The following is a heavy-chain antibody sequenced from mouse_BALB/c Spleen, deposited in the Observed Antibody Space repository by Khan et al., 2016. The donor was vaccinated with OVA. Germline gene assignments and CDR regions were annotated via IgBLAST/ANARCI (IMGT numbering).Heavy chain of an antibody. CDR2: IYPGTGST. CDR3: ARGAITSHSMDY. Sequence: QVQLKQSGAELVRPGASVRLSCKTSGYIFTSYWIHWVKQRSGQGLEWIARIYPGTGSTYYNEIFKGKATLTADKSSNTAYMQLSSLNYEDSTVYYCARGAITSHSMDYWGQGTSVTVSS. CDR1: GYIFTSYW. J-gene: IGHJ4*01. D-gene: IGHD1-1*01. V-gene: IGHV1S132*01.